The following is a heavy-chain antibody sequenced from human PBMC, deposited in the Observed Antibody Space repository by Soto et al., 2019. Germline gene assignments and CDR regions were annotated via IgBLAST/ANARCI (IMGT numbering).Heavy chain of an antibody. CDR2: IYPSGGT. CDR1: GGSISSYY. D-gene: IGHD6-13*01. J-gene: IGHJ6*02. V-gene: IGHV4-4*07. CDR3: ARGSAAGVDYGMDV. Sequence: SATLSLTCTFSGGSISSYYWSWIRQPAGKGLEWIGRIYPSGGTNYNPSLKSRVTMSVDTSKKRFSLRLSSVTAADTAVYYCARGSAAGVDYGMDVWGQGTSVTVSS.